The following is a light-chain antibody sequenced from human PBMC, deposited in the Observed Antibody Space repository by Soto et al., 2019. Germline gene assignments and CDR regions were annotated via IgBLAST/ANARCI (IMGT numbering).Light chain of an antibody. J-gene: IGKJ1*01. V-gene: IGKV3-15*01. CDR2: GAS. CDR1: QSVSSN. CDR3: QRYNNWPET. Sequence: EIVMTQSPATLSVSPGERATLSCRASQSVSSNLAWYQQKPGQAPRLLIYGASTRATGIPARFSGSGFGTEFTLTISCLRSEDFAVYYCQRYNNWPETFGQGNKVEIK.